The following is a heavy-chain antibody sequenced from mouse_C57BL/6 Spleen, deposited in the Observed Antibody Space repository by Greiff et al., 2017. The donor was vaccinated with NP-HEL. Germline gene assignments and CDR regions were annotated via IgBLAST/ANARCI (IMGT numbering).Heavy chain of an antibody. D-gene: IGHD2-3*01. V-gene: IGHV1-59*01. Sequence: QVQLQQSGAELVRPGTSVKLSCKASGYTFTSYWMHWVKQRPGQGLEWIGVIDPSDSYTNYNQKFKGKATLTVDTSSSTAYMQLSSLTSEDSAVYYCAVTTPYYYAMDYWGQGTSVTVSS. J-gene: IGHJ4*01. CDR1: GYTFTSYW. CDR2: IDPSDSYT. CDR3: AVTTPYYYAMDY.